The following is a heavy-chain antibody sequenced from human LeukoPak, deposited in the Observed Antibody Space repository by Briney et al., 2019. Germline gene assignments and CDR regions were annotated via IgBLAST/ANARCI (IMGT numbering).Heavy chain of an antibody. J-gene: IGHJ4*02. V-gene: IGHV3-33*06. D-gene: IGHD2-2*02. CDR3: AKASCSSTSCYKSPDY. CDR1: GFTFSSYG. Sequence: GRSLRLSCAASGFTFSSYGMHWVRQAPGKGLEWVAVIWYDGSNKYYADSVKGRFTISRDYSKNTLYLQMNSLRAEDTAVYYCAKASCSSTSCYKSPDYWGQGTLVTVSS. CDR2: IWYDGSNK.